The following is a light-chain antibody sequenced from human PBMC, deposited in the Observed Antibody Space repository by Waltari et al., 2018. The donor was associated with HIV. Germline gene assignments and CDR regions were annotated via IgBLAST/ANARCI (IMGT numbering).Light chain of an antibody. CDR2: QVS. CDR1: QSLVHSDGRTY. V-gene: IGKV2-24*01. J-gene: IGKJ2*01. CDR3: MQRTHIPHT. Sequence: DTVMTQTPLSLTVTLGQPASISCRSDQSLVHSDGRTYLSWHHQRPGQPPRLLIYQVSKRFAEVPDRFSGRGAGTDFTLKISRVEAEDVGVYYCMQRTHIPHTFGRGTKLEV.